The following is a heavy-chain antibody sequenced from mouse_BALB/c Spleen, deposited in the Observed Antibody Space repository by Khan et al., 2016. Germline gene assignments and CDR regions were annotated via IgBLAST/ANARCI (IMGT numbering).Heavy chain of an antibody. CDR3: AIWAYYGNYLFAY. D-gene: IGHD2-10*01. V-gene: IGHV1-7*01. CDR1: GYTFTSYW. J-gene: IGHJ3*01. CDR2: INPSTGYT. Sequence: QVQLQQSGAELAKPGASVKMSCKASGYTFTSYWMHWVKQRPGQGLEWIGYINPSTGYTEYNQKFKDKATLTAAKSSSTAYMPLSSLTSEDSAGYYCAIWAYYGNYLFAYWGQGTLVTVSA.